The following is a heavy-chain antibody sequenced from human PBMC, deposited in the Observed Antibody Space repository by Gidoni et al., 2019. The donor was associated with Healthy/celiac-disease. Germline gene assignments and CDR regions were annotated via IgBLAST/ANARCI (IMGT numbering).Heavy chain of an antibody. V-gene: IGHV5-10-1*03. CDR3: ARVRTEGAVAGLPVNY. D-gene: IGHD6-19*01. Sequence: DVQLVQSGAAVNRPGGALRPSGKGAGYGFTSYWISWGRQMPGNGLEWMGGLDPRDSNTNYSPSFQGNVTISADKSISTAYLQWSSLKASDTAMYYCARVRTEGAVAGLPVNYWGQGTLVTVSS. J-gene: IGHJ4*02. CDR1: GYGFTSYW. CDR2: LDPRDSNT.